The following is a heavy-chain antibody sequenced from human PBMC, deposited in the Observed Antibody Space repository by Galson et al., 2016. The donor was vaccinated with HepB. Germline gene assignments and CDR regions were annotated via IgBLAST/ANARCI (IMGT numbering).Heavy chain of an antibody. CDR3: ARYHIYCSSGVCFGGGWFDY. CDR2: FIPIFGTA. V-gene: IGHV1-69*13. D-gene: IGHD2-8*01. CDR1: GGTFKSYI. Sequence: SVKVSCKASGGTFKSYIITWVRQAPGQGLEWMGGFIPIFGTANYRQRFQGRITITADESTSTAYMELSSLRFEDTAVYYCARYHIYCSSGVCFGGGWFDYWGQGTLVTVSS. J-gene: IGHJ4*02.